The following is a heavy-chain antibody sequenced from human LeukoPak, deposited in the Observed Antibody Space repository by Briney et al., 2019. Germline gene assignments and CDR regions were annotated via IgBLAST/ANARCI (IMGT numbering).Heavy chain of an antibody. J-gene: IGHJ1*01. Sequence: SETLSLTCTVSGVFISSSSYYWGWIRQPPGKGLEWIGSIYYSGSTYYNPSLKSRVTISVDTSKNQFSLKLSSVTAADTAVYYCATVYYYDRVVGHWGQGTLVTVSS. D-gene: IGHD3-22*01. CDR1: GVFISSSSYY. CDR3: ATVYYYDRVVGH. V-gene: IGHV4-39*01. CDR2: IYYSGST.